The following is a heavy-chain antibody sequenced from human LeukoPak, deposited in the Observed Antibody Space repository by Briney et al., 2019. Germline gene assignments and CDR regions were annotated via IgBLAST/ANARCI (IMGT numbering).Heavy chain of an antibody. CDR1: GFTFSSYA. V-gene: IGHV3-23*01. CDR3: AKVGYSSSSSCYWRGNYYFDY. D-gene: IGHD2-2*01. CDR2: ISGSGGST. J-gene: IGHJ4*02. Sequence: GGSLRLSCAASGFTFSSYAMSWVRQAPGKGLEWVSAISGSGGSTDYADSVKGRFTISRDNSKNTLYLQMNSLRAEDTAVYYCAKVGYSSSSSCYWRGNYYFDYWGQGTLVTVSS.